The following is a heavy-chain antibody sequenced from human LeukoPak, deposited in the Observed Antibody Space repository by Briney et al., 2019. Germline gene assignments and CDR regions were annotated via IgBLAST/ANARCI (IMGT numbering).Heavy chain of an antibody. CDR2: ISYDGSNK. CDR3: AKAPYCGGDCYSHDFQH. Sequence: PGGSLRLSCAASGFTFSSYGMPWVRQAPGKGLEWVAVISYDGSNKYYADSVKGRFTISRDNSNNTLYLQMNSLRAEDPAVYYCAKAPYCGGDCYSHDFQHWGQGTLVTVSS. CDR1: GFTFSSYG. V-gene: IGHV3-30*18. D-gene: IGHD2-21*02. J-gene: IGHJ1*01.